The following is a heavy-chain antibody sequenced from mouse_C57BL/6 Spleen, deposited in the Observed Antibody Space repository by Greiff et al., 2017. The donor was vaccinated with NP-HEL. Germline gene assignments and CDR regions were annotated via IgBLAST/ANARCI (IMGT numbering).Heavy chain of an antibody. CDR1: GYTFTSYW. D-gene: IGHD4-1*01. J-gene: IGHJ3*01. CDR2: IYPSDSET. Sequence: VQLQQSGAELVRPGSSVKLSCKASGYTFTSYWMDWVKQRPGQGLEWIGNIYPSDSETHYNQKFKDKATLTVDKSSSTAYMQLSSLTSEDSAVYYCARELGRPFAYWGQGTLVTVSA. V-gene: IGHV1-61*01. CDR3: ARELGRPFAY.